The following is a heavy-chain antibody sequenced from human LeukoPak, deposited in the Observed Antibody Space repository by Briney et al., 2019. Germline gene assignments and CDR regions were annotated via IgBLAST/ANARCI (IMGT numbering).Heavy chain of an antibody. Sequence: PSETLSLTCTVSGGSISSSSYYWGWIRQPPGKGLEWIGSIYYSGSTYYNPSLKSRVTISVDTSKNQFSLKLSSVTAADTAVYYCARRGLDDIVVVPAQADAFDIWGQGTMVTVSS. D-gene: IGHD2-2*01. CDR1: GGSISSSSYY. J-gene: IGHJ3*02. CDR2: IYYSGST. CDR3: ARRGLDDIVVVPAQADAFDI. V-gene: IGHV4-39*01.